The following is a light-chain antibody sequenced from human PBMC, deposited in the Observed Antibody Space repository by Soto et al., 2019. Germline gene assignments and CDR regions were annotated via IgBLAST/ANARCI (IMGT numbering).Light chain of an antibody. J-gene: IGKJ1*01. CDR1: QRISNW. CDR2: KAS. V-gene: IGKV1-5*03. CDR3: QQYNSYSWT. Sequence: DIQMTQSPSTLSASVGDRVTITCRASQRISNWLAWYQQKPGKAPKVLIYKASILESGVPSRFSGSGSGTEFTLTISSLQPDDFATYYCQQYNSYSWTFGQGTKVEIK.